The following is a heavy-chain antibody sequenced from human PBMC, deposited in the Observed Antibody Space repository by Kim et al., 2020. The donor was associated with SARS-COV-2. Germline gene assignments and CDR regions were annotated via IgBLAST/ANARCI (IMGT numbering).Heavy chain of an antibody. J-gene: IGHJ3*02. CDR2: ISSSSSYI. V-gene: IGHV3-21*01. Sequence: GGSLRLSCAASGFTFSSYSMNWVRQAPGKGLEWVSSISSSSSYIYYADSVKGRFTISRDNAKNSLYLQMNSLRAEDTAVYYCARKLYYYGSGSYIFGWGAFDIWGQGTMVTVSS. D-gene: IGHD3-10*01. CDR1: GFTFSSYS. CDR3: ARKLYYYGSGSYIFGWGAFDI.